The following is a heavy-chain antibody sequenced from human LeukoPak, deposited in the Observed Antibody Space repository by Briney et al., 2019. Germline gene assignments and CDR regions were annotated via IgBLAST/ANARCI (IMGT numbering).Heavy chain of an antibody. J-gene: IGHJ4*02. CDR1: GFTFSSYG. Sequence: GGSLRLSCAASGFTFSSYGMHWVRQAPGKGLEWVAVISYDGSNKYYADSVKGRFTISRDNSKTTLYLQMNSLRAEDTAVYYCAKLVSCSSTSCYDSFFDYWGQGTLVTVSS. CDR2: ISYDGSNK. D-gene: IGHD2-2*01. V-gene: IGHV3-30*18. CDR3: AKLVSCSSTSCYDSFFDY.